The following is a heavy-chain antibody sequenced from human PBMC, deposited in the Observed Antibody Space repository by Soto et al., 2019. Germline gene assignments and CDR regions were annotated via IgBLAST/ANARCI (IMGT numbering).Heavy chain of an antibody. D-gene: IGHD3-22*01. J-gene: IGHJ1*01. CDR2: IYYSGST. CDR1: GGSISSGGYY. V-gene: IGHV4-31*01. CDR3: ATNRDTYYYDSSGYGNFQH. Sequence: QVQLQESGPGLVKPSQTLSLTCTVSGGSISSGGYYWSWIRQHPGKGLEWIGYIYYSGSTYYNPSLKSPVTISVDTSKNQFSLKLSSVTAADTAVYYCATNRDTYYYDSSGYGNFQHWGQGTLVTVSS.